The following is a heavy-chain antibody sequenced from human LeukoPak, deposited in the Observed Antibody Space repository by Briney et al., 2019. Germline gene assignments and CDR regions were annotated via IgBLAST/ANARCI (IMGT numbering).Heavy chain of an antibody. CDR3: ARRTTVTPNWFDP. CDR2: IYYTGST. V-gene: IGHV4-59*08. D-gene: IGHD4-17*01. Sequence: SETLSLTCSVTGGPISSYQWSWIRQPPGKGLEWIGYIYYTGSTNYNPSLKSRVTISLDTSKNQFSLNLSSVTAADTAVYYCARRTTVTPNWFDPWGQGALVTDSS. J-gene: IGHJ5*02. CDR1: GGPISSYQ.